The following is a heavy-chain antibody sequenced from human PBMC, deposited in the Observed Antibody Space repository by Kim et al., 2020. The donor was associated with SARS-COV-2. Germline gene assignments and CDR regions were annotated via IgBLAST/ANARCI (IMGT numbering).Heavy chain of an antibody. CDR1: GFTFSSYW. V-gene: IGHV3-7*03. D-gene: IGHD3-16*02. CDR2: IKQDGSEK. J-gene: IGHJ4*02. Sequence: GGSLRLSCAASGFTFSSYWMSWVRQAPGKGLEWVANIKQDGSEKYYVDSVKGRFTISRDNAKNSLYLQMNSLRAEDTAVYYCARVTMITFGGVIVRGNYFDYWGQGTLVTVSS. CDR3: ARVTMITFGGVIVRGNYFDY.